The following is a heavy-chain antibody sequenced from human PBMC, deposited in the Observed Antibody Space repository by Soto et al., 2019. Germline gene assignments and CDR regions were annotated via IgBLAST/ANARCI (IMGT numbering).Heavy chain of an antibody. Sequence: GGSLRLSCAASGLTFSSYAMSWVRQAPGKGLEWVSAISGSGGSTYYADSVKGRFTISRDNSKNTLYLQMNSLRAEDTAVYYCATTPSDYYGSGSSFFYYWGQGTLVTVSS. V-gene: IGHV3-23*01. CDR2: ISGSGGST. CDR3: ATTPSDYYGSGSSFFYY. CDR1: GLTFSSYA. D-gene: IGHD3-10*01. J-gene: IGHJ4*02.